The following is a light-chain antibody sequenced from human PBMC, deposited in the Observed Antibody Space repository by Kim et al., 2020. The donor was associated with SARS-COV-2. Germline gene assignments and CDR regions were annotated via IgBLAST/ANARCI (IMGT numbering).Light chain of an antibody. CDR2: AAS. CDR3: QQTFSTPPYT. V-gene: IGKV1-39*01. Sequence: AALGDSVTITCRASQSISSYLMWYQQKPGKAPRLLIYAASDLQTGVPSRFSGSGSGTDFTLTISSLQPADFATYYCQQTFSTPPYTFGQGTKLEI. J-gene: IGKJ2*01. CDR1: QSISSY.